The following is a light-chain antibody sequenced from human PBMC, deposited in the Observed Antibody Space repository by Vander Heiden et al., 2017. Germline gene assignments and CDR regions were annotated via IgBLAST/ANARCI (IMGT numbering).Light chain of an antibody. J-gene: IGKJ3*01. CDR2: GAS. CDR3: QQDNNWPFT. V-gene: IGKV3-15*01. CDR1: QSVSSN. Sequence: EIVMTQSPATLSVSPGERATLSCRASQSVSSNLAWYQQKPGQPPRLLIYGASTRATGIPARFSGSGSGTEFTLTISSLQSEDFAVYYCQQDNNWPFTFGPGTKVDIK.